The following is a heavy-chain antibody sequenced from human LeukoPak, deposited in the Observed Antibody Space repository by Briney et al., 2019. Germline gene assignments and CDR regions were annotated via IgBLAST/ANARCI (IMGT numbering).Heavy chain of an antibody. D-gene: IGHD2-15*01. CDR1: GGSISSYY. V-gene: IGHV4-59*08. Sequence: KPSETLSLTCTVSGGSISSYYWSWIRQPPGKGLEWIGYIYYSGSTNYNPSLKSRVTISVDTSKNQFSLKLSSVTAADTVVYYCARLRGYCSGGSCYPDYWGQGTWSPSPQ. J-gene: IGHJ4*02. CDR3: ARLRGYCSGGSCYPDY. CDR2: IYYSGST.